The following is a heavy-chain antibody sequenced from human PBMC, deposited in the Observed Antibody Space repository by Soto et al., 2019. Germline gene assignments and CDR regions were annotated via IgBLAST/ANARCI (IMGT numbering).Heavy chain of an antibody. D-gene: IGHD3-16*01. CDR1: GGSISSSSYY. CDR3: ARQTGVFGHYFDY. Sequence: QLRLQEAGPGLVKPSETLSLTCTVSGGSISSSSYYWGWIRQPPGKGPEWIGATYYNRNTSYNPSHTCRVAMSVDTSKDQFSLQMSSATAADTAMYYCARQTGVFGHYFDYWGEGTLVTVSS. J-gene: IGHJ4*02. CDR2: TYYNRNT. V-gene: IGHV4-39*01.